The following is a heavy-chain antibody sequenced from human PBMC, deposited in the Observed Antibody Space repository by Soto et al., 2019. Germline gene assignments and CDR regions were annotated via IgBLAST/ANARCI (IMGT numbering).Heavy chain of an antibody. J-gene: IGHJ4*02. CDR1: GFTFSSYG. Sequence: QVQLVESGGGVVQPGRSLRLSCAASGFTFSSYGMHWVRQAPGKGLEWVAVIWYDGGNKYYADSVKGRFTISRDNSKNTLYLQMNSLRAEDTAVYYCARSFCSGGSCYDYWGQGTLVTVSS. CDR2: IWYDGGNK. D-gene: IGHD2-15*01. V-gene: IGHV3-33*01. CDR3: ARSFCSGGSCYDY.